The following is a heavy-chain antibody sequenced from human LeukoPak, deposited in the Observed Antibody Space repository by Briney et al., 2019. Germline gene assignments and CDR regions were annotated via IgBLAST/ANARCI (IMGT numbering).Heavy chain of an antibody. CDR1: GFTFSSYA. V-gene: IGHV3-23*01. CDR2: ISGSGGST. J-gene: IGHJ4*02. CDR3: AKDPWYYYDSSANFDY. D-gene: IGHD3-22*01. Sequence: GGSLRLSCAASGFTFSSYAMSCVRQAPGKGLEWVSAISGSGGSTYYADSVKGRFTISRDNSKNTLYLQMNSLRAEDTAVYYCAKDPWYYYDSSANFDYWGQGTLVTVSS.